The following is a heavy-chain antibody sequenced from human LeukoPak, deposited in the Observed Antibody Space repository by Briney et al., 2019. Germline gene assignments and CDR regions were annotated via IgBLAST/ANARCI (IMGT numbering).Heavy chain of an antibody. D-gene: IGHD6-13*01. J-gene: IGHJ6*03. CDR3: ARAKQQLNSYYYYYMDV. Sequence: SQTLSLTRALSGDSFSINSAGWNWIRQSPSRGLEWLGRTCDRAKWYNEYSVTVQSRITINPDTSKNQFSLQLNSVTPEDTAVYYCARAKQQLNSYYYYYMDVWGKGTTVTVSS. CDR1: GDSFSINSAG. CDR2: TCDRAKWYN. V-gene: IGHV6-1*01.